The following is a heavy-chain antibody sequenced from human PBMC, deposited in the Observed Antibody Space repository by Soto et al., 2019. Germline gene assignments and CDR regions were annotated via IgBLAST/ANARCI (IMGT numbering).Heavy chain of an antibody. CDR3: ARGQLVGKYSSGYYATFDY. Sequence: KPSETLFLTCTVTGDSISSRSYYWGWIRQPPGKGLEWIGSIYHSGSTYYNPSLKSRVTISVDTSKNQFSLKLSSVTAPDTAVYYCARGQLVGKYSSGYYATFDYWGQGTLVTVSS. CDR2: IYHSGST. D-gene: IGHD3-22*01. V-gene: IGHV4-39*07. J-gene: IGHJ4*02. CDR1: GDSISSRSYY.